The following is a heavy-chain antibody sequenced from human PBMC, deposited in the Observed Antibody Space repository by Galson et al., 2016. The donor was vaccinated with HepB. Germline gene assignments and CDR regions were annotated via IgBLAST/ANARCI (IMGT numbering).Heavy chain of an antibody. Sequence: SVKVSCKASGGTFNSYAISWVRQAPGQGLEWMGGIIPLFGTANYAQKFQGRVTITADETTSTVYMELSSLRFEDTAVYYCARKGYGSGNYYYDYIDMDVWGQGTTVTVSS. D-gene: IGHD6-25*01. J-gene: IGHJ6*02. CDR1: GGTFNSYA. CDR2: IIPLFGTA. V-gene: IGHV1-69*13. CDR3: ARKGYGSGNYYYDYIDMDV.